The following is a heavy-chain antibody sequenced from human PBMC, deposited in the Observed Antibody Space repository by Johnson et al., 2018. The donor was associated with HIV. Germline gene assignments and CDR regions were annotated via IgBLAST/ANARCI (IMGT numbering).Heavy chain of an antibody. CDR3: ARGAYSSSWHASDASDI. V-gene: IGHV3-20*04. CDR2: IDWNGGSS. CDR1: GFTFDDYG. Sequence: VQLVESGGGVVQPGKSLRLFCAASGFTFDDYGMTWVRQAPGKGLEWVSGIDWNGGSSGYADSVKGRFSISRDNGKNSLYLQMNSLRAEDTALYYCARGAYSSSWHASDASDIWGQGTMVTVSS. D-gene: IGHD6-13*01. J-gene: IGHJ3*02.